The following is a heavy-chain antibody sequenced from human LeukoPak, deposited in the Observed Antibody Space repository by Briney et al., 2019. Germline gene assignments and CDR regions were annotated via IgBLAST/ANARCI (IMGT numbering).Heavy chain of an antibody. V-gene: IGHV3-23*01. D-gene: IGHD6-25*01. J-gene: IGHJ5*02. CDR1: GFTFSSYA. CDR2: ISGSGGST. Sequence: GGSLRPSCAASGFTFSSYAMSWVRQAPGKGLEWVSAISGSGGSTYYADSVKGRFTISRDNSKNTLYLQMNSLRAEDTAVYYCAKGLRYSSGPDWFDPWGQGTLVTVSS. CDR3: AKGLRYSSGPDWFDP.